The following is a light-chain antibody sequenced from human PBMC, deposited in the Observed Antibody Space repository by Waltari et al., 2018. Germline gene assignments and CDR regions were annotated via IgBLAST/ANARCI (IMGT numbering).Light chain of an antibody. Sequence: SALTQHASVSGSPGQSITISRTGTSRDVGSYNLVSWYQQHPGKAPKLMIYEGSKRPSGVSNRFSGSKSGNTASLTISGLQAEDEADYYCCSYAGSSTFVFGTGTKVTVL. CDR3: CSYAGSSTFV. CDR1: SRDVGSYNL. J-gene: IGLJ1*01. V-gene: IGLV2-23*01. CDR2: EGS.